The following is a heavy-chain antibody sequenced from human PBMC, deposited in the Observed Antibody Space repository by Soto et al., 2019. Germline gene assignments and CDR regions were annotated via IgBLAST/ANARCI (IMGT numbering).Heavy chain of an antibody. CDR1: GGTFGNSA. CDR3: ARDKDRQQLGGTYYYGIDV. CDR2: IIPIFPTP. D-gene: IGHD2-15*01. V-gene: IGHV1-69*12. J-gene: IGHJ6*02. Sequence: QVQLVQSGAEVKKPGSSVTVSCKASGGTFGNSAISWVRQAPGQGLEWMGVIIPIFPTPYYAQKFQGRVTITADESTTTAYMELTSLKSEDTAVYYCARDKDRQQLGGTYYYGIDVWGQGTTVTVSS.